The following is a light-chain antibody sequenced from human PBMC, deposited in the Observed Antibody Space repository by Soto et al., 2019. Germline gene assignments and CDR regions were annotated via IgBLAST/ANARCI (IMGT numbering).Light chain of an antibody. V-gene: IGLV2-14*03. CDR3: NSFTTSSTYV. J-gene: IGLJ1*01. CDR1: TSDVGRYNY. Sequence: QSVLTQPASVSGCPGQSISISCTGTTSDVGRYNYVSWYQQHPGKAPKLMIYDVSYRPSWVSNRFSGSKSGITASLTISGLQAEDEADYYCNSFTTSSTYVFGTGTKVPVL. CDR2: DVS.